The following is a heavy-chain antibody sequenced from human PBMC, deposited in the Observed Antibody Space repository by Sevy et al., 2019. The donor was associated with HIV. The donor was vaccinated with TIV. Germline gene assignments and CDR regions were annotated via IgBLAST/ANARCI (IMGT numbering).Heavy chain of an antibody. CDR1: GFTFSSAA. CDR3: AAEDTTRFGGPWRVFDI. D-gene: IGHD3-16*01. Sequence: ASVKVSCKVSGFTFSSAAVQWVRQARGQGLEWIGWVVVGSGVTDYAQKFQERVTITRDMSTKTVSMDLSSLRFEDTAVYYCAAEDTTRFGGPWRVFDIWSQGTVVTVSS. CDR2: VVVGSGVT. V-gene: IGHV1-58*01. J-gene: IGHJ3*02.